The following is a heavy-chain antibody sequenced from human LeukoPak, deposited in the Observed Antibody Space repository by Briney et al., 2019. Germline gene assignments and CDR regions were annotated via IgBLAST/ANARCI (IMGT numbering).Heavy chain of an antibody. Sequence: SETLSLTCTVSSDSIFTSNWWSWVRQPPGKGLEWIGQIFHSGSTSYSPSLKSRVTISMDKSKNQFSLKLTSVTAADTAVYYCAREAGGQQLVYAFDIWGQGTMVTVSS. J-gene: IGHJ3*02. CDR3: AREAGGQQLVYAFDI. CDR2: IFHSGST. CDR1: SDSIFTSNW. D-gene: IGHD6-13*01. V-gene: IGHV4-4*02.